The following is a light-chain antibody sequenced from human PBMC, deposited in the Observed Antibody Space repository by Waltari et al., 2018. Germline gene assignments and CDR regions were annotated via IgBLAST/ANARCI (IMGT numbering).Light chain of an antibody. CDR1: SLSYYY. CDR3: NSRDSNGNPFV. CDR2: GKN. J-gene: IGLJ1*01. Sequence: SSELTQDPAVSVALGQTVRITCQGVSLSYYYANWYRQKPEQAPLLVRYGKNNRPSGIPDRFSGSYSGDTASLTITGAQAEDEADYYCNSRDSNGNPFVFGPATKVTVL. V-gene: IGLV3-19*01.